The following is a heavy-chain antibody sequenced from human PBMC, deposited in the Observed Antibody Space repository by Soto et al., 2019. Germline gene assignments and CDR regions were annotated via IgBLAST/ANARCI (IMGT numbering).Heavy chain of an antibody. CDR3: ASNWASGY. CDR2: ISSDGSDT. D-gene: IGHD7-27*01. Sequence: GSLRLSCAASGFTFSSNWMHWVRQAPGKGLVWVSRISSDGSDTSYADSVKGRFAISRDNAKNTVYLQMYSLRAEDTAVYYCASNWASGYWGQGTLVTVSS. J-gene: IGHJ4*02. CDR1: GFTFSSNW. V-gene: IGHV3-74*01.